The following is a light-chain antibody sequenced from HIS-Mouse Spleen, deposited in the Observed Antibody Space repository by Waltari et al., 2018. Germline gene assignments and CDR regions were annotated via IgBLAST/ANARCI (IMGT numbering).Light chain of an antibody. V-gene: IGLV2-14*03. CDR1: SSDVGRYNY. CDR2: DVS. Sequence: QSALTQPASVSGSPGQSITISCTGTSSDVGRYNYVSWYQQHPGKAPKPIIYDVSNRPSGVSNRFSGSKSGNTASLTISGLQAEDEADYYCSSYTSSSTLVFGGGTKLTVL. CDR3: SSYTSSSTLV. J-gene: IGLJ3*02.